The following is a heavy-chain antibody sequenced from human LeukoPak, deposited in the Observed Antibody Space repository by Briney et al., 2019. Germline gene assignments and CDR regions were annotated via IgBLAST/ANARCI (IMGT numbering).Heavy chain of an antibody. V-gene: IGHV3-30*04. CDR3: ARPSNEGQWLVGQGVDY. J-gene: IGHJ4*02. D-gene: IGHD6-19*01. Sequence: GSLRLSCAASGFTFSSYAMHWVRQAPGKGLEWVAVISYDGSNKYYADSVKGRFTISRDNAKKSMYLQMNSLRAEDTAVYYCARPSNEGQWLVGQGVDYWGQGTLVTVSS. CDR2: ISYDGSNK. CDR1: GFTFSSYA.